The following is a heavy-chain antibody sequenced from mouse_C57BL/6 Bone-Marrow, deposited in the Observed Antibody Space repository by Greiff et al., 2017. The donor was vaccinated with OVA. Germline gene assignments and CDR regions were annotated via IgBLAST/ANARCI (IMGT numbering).Heavy chain of an antibody. V-gene: IGHV2-4*01. D-gene: IGHD1-1*01. CDR1: GFSLTSYG. CDR2: IWSGGST. CDR3: AKKGDITTVEDY. Sequence: VKLMESGPGLVQPSQSLSITCTVSGFSLTSYGVHWVRQPPGKGLEWLGVIWSGGSTDYNAAFISRLSISKDNSKSQVFFKMNSLQADDTAIYYCAKKGDITTVEDYWGQGTTLTVSS. J-gene: IGHJ2*01.